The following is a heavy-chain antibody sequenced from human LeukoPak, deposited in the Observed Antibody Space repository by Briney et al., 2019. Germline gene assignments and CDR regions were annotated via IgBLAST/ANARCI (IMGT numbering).Heavy chain of an antibody. CDR2: IKSKTDGGTT. J-gene: IGHJ4*02. V-gene: IGHV3-15*01. CDR1: GFTFSNAW. D-gene: IGHD3-9*01. CDR3: TTEGYDILTGLYYFDY. Sequence: GGSLRLSCAASGFTFSNAWMSWVRQAPGKGLEWVGRIKSKTDGGTTDYAAPVKGRFTISRDDSKHTLYLQMNSMKTEDTAVYYCTTEGYDILTGLYYFDYWGQGTLVTVSS.